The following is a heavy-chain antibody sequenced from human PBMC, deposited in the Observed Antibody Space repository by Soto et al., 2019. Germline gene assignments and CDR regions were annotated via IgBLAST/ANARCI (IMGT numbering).Heavy chain of an antibody. V-gene: IGHV1-69*06. CDR3: AGRCDSTSCLAHFDY. J-gene: IGHJ4*01. Sequence: QVQLVQSGAEVKKPGSSVKVSCKASGGTFNNYVINWVRQAPGQGLEWMGGIIPIFGTANYAQKFQGRVTITADKSTNTAYMELKSLRSGDTVVYYCAGRCDSTSCLAHFDYWGQGTLVTVSS. CDR1: GGTFNNYV. CDR2: IIPIFGTA. D-gene: IGHD2-2*01.